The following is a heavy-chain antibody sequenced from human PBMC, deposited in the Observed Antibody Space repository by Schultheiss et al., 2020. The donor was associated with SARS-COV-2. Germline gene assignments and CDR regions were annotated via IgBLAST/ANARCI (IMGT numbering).Heavy chain of an antibody. CDR1: GGSFSGYY. CDR3: ARGSTILKY. D-gene: IGHD3-3*01. CDR2: INHSGST. Sequence: GSLRLSCAVYGGSFSGYYWSWIRQPPGKGLEWIGEINHSGSTNYNPSLKSRVTISVDTSKNQFSLKLSSVTAADTAVYYCARGSTILKYWGQGTLVTVSS. J-gene: IGHJ4*02. V-gene: IGHV4-34*01.